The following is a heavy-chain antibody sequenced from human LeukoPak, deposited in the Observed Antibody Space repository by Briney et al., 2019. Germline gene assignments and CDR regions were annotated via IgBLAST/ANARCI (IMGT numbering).Heavy chain of an antibody. J-gene: IGHJ4*02. CDR1: GFTFSSYA. CDR2: ISGSGGST. CDR3: ARVRYYDSSGYLDY. D-gene: IGHD3-22*01. Sequence: GGSLRLSCAASGFTFSSYAMSWVRQAPGKGLEWVSAISGSGGSTYYADSVKGRFTISRDNSKNTLYLQMNSLRAEDTAVYYCARVRYYDSSGYLDYWGQGTLVTVSS. V-gene: IGHV3-23*01.